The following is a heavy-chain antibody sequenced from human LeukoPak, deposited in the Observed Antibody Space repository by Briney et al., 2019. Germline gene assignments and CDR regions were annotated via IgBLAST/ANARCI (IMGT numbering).Heavy chain of an antibody. Sequence: GGSLRLSCTASGFVLSDYGMHWVRQAPGKGLEWVAFVRNDGSNEYYVGSVKGRFTISRDKSKNTLYLQMNSLRAEDTAVYSCAKESDSGYHSEGPKTWGLGTLVTVSS. V-gene: IGHV3-30*02. CDR3: AKESDSGYHSEGPKT. CDR2: VRNDGSNE. D-gene: IGHD5-12*01. CDR1: GFVLSDYG. J-gene: IGHJ5*02.